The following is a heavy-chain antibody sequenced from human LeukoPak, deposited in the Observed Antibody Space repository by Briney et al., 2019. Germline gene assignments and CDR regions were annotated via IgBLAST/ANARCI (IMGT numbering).Heavy chain of an antibody. V-gene: IGHV3-48*02. Sequence: PGGSLRLSCAASGFTFSGHSMNWVRQAPGRGLEWVAYIGISSSTIYYADSVKGRFTISRDNVKSSVFLQMNTLRDEDTAVYYCARSGCGSGGGCYNYRNAFDIWGQGTMVTVSS. J-gene: IGHJ3*02. CDR1: GFTFSGHS. CDR2: IGISSSTI. D-gene: IGHD2-15*01. CDR3: ARSGCGSGGGCYNYRNAFDI.